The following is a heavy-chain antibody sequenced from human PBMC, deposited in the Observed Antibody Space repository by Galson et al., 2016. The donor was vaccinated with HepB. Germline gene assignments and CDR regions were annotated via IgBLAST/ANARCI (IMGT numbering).Heavy chain of an antibody. D-gene: IGHD6-19*01. CDR3: ARFTQEWLDRVYYFDY. CDR1: GFTFGRYA. CDR2: ISGDGGST. V-gene: IGHV3-23*01. Sequence: SLRLSCAASGFTFGRYAMSWVRQAPGKGLEWVSAISGDGGSTSPAGSVQGRFTSSRDRSTNTMYLQMNSLRTDDTAVYYCARFTQEWLDRVYYFDYWGQGTLVTVSS. J-gene: IGHJ4*02.